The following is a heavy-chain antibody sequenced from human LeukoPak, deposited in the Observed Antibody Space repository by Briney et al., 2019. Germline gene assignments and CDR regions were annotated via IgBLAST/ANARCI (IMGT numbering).Heavy chain of an antibody. CDR2: ISSSSSYI. Sequence: GGSLRLSCAASGFTLSSYSMNWVRQAPGKGLEWVSSISSSSSYIYYADSVKGRFTISRDNAKNSLYLQMNSLRAEDTAVYYCARVDSSGWSPPFDYWGQGTLVTVSS. D-gene: IGHD6-19*01. J-gene: IGHJ4*02. CDR1: GFTLSSYS. V-gene: IGHV3-21*01. CDR3: ARVDSSGWSPPFDY.